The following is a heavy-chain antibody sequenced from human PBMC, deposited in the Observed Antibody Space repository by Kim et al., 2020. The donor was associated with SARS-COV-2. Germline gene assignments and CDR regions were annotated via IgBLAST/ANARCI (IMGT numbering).Heavy chain of an antibody. Sequence: GESLKISCATSGFTFSSYGMHWVRQAPGKGLEWVAVISYDGSNKYYADSVKGRFTISRDKSKNTLYLQMNSLRAEDKAVDYCAKDDTCSHLGQGTLVTVS. V-gene: IGHV3-30*18. CDR2: ISYDGSNK. J-gene: IGHJ4*02. D-gene: IGHD3-10*02. CDR1: GFTFSSYG. CDR3: AKDDTCSH.